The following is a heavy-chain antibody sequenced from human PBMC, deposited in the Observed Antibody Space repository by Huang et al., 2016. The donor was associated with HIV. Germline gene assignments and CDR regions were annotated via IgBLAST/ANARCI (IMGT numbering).Heavy chain of an antibody. CDR3: AKDGADEEWDIDY. CDR1: GFSFRTYG. D-gene: IGHD1-26*01. V-gene: IGHV3-30*18. CDR2: ISYDGSNK. J-gene: IGHJ4*02. Sequence: VQLVESGGGVVQPGRSLRLACAASGFSFRTYGLPWGRQTPGKGLEWVAVISYDGSNKYYAHSVKGRFTISRDTSENKVYLQMNSLRHEDTAVYYCAKDGADEEWDIDYWGQGTLVTVSS.